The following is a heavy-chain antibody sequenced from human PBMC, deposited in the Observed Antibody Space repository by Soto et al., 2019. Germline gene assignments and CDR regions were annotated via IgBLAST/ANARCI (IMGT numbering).Heavy chain of an antibody. CDR1: GYTFTSYD. J-gene: IGHJ3*02. Sequence: ASVKVSCKASGYTFTSYDINWVRQATGQGLGWMGWMNPNSGNTGYAQKFQGRVTMTRNTSISTAYIELSSLRSEDTAVYYCARGPDYPDAFDIWGQGTMVTVSS. D-gene: IGHD3-10*01. CDR3: ARGPDYPDAFDI. V-gene: IGHV1-8*01. CDR2: MNPNSGNT.